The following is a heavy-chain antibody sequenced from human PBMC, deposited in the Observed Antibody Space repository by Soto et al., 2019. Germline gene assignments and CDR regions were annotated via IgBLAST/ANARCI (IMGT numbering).Heavy chain of an antibody. Sequence: SETLSLTCTVSGGSISSSSYYWGWIRQPPGKGLEWIGSIYYSGSTYYNPSLKSRVTISVDTSKNQFSLKLSSVTAADTAVYYSSPTYYYYYMDVWGKGTTVTVSS. CDR1: GGSISSSSYY. J-gene: IGHJ6*03. CDR3: SPTYYYYYMDV. V-gene: IGHV4-39*07. CDR2: IYYSGST.